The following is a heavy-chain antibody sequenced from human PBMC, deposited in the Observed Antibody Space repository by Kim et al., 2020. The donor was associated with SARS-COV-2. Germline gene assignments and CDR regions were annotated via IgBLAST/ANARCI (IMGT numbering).Heavy chain of an antibody. J-gene: IGHJ2*01. Sequence: TNSADSEKGRFTISRDHSNLYLQMNSLRAEDTAIYYCAKYVVVAGTRYFDLWGRGTLVTVSS. D-gene: IGHD2-15*01. V-gene: IGHV3-23*01. CDR3: AKYVVVAGTRYFDL. CDR2: T.